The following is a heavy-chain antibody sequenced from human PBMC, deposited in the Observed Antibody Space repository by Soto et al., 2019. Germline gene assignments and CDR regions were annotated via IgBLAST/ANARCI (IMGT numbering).Heavy chain of an antibody. CDR1: GFTFSSYG. CDR3: ARPCCVGCYDGYGMDV. CDR2: IWYDGSDK. V-gene: IGHV3-33*01. D-gene: IGHD3-16*01. Sequence: QVQLVESGGGVVQPGRSLRLSCAASGFTFSSYGMHWVRQAPGKGLEWVALIWYDGSDKYYADSVKGRFTISRDNSKNTLSLQMNSLRAEDTAVYYCARPCCVGCYDGYGMDVWGQGTTVTVSS. J-gene: IGHJ6*02.